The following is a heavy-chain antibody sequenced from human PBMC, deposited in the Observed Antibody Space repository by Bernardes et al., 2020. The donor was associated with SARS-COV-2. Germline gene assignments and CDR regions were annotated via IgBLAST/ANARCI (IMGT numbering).Heavy chain of an antibody. V-gene: IGHV1-2*02. CDR1: GYTFTDYF. Sequence: ASVKVSCKASGYTFTDYFIHWVRQAPGQRLEWMGWINPNTGGTNYVQKFQGRVTMTRDTSITTAYMELSWLGSDDTAIYYFARTRTTISTTGIPVDYWGQGTLVTVSS. D-gene: IGHD2-21*02. CDR3: ARTRTTISTTGIPVDY. CDR2: INPNTGGT. J-gene: IGHJ4*02.